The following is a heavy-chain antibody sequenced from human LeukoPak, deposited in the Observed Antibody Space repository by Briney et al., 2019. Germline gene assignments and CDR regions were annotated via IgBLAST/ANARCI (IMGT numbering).Heavy chain of an antibody. CDR2: IYPGDSDT. V-gene: IGHV5-51*01. D-gene: IGHD3-10*01. CDR3: ARHHYYGSGSYYNPNFDY. J-gene: IGHJ4*02. CDR1: GYSFTSYW. Sequence: GESLQISCKGSGYSFTSYWIGWVRPMPGKGLEWMGIIYPGDSDTRYSPSFQGQVTISADKSISTAYLQWSSLKASDTAMYYCARHHYYGSGSYYNPNFDYWGQGTLVTVSS.